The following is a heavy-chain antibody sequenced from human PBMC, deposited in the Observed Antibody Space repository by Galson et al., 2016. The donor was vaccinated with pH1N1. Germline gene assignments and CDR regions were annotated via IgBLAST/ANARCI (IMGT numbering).Heavy chain of an antibody. Sequence: CAISGDSVSSNSAAWNWIRQSPSRGLEWLGRTCYRSKWYNDYGASVKSRITIYPDTSKNQFSLQLNSVTPEDTAVYYCARSEYYYDSSGYRHDTFDIWGQGTTVTVSS. V-gene: IGHV6-1*01. D-gene: IGHD3-22*01. CDR2: TCYRSKWYN. CDR1: GDSVSSNSAA. J-gene: IGHJ3*02. CDR3: ARSEYYYDSSGYRHDTFDI.